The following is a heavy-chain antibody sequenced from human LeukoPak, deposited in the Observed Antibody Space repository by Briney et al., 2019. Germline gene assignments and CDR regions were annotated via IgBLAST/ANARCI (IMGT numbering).Heavy chain of an antibody. D-gene: IGHD6-13*01. CDR2: ISHDGSNK. CDR3: AGSPKYSSSWFEYFQH. V-gene: IGHV3-30*01. CDR1: GFTVSSNY. J-gene: IGHJ1*01. Sequence: PGGSLRLSCAASGFTVSSNYMSWVRQAPGKGLEWVAAISHDGSNKYHADSVKGRFTISRDNSKNTVYLQMNSLRAEDTAVYFCAGSPKYSSSWFEYFQHWGQGTLVTVSS.